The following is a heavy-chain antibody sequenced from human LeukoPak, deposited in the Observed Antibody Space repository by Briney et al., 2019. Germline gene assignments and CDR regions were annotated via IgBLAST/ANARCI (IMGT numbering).Heavy chain of an antibody. Sequence: GGSLRLSCAASGFTFSSYAMSWVRQAQGKGLNWVSAISGSGGRTYYADSVKGRFTISRDNSKSTLYLQMNSLRADDTAVYYCAKGGYDILTCDYWGQGTLVTVSS. CDR2: ISGSGGRT. D-gene: IGHD3-9*01. CDR3: AKGGYDILTCDY. CDR1: GFTFSSYA. V-gene: IGHV3-23*01. J-gene: IGHJ4*02.